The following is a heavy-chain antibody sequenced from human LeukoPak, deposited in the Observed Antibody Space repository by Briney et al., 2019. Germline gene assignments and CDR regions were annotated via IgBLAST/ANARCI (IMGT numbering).Heavy chain of an antibody. CDR3: ARDRGFSYGDYGGGGL. CDR2: ISAYKGNT. CDR1: GYTFTSYG. J-gene: IGHJ4*02. Sequence: ASVKVSCKASGYTFTSYGISWVRQAPGQGLEWMGWISAYKGNTNYAQKLQGRVTMTTDTSTSTAYMELSSLRSEDTAVYYCARDRGFSYGDYGGGGLWGQGTLVTVSS. D-gene: IGHD4-17*01. V-gene: IGHV1-18*01.